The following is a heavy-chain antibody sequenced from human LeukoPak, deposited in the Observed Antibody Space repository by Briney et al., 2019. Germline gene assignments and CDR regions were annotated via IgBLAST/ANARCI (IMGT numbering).Heavy chain of an antibody. CDR1: GFTFSSYS. CDR2: ISSSSTM. CDR3: ARGYYYDSSGYYRNPHFDY. D-gene: IGHD3-22*01. Sequence: PGGSLRLSCAASGFTFSSYSMNWVRQAPGKGLEWVSYISSSSTMYYADSVKGRFTISRDNAKNSLYLQMNSLRAEDTAVYYCARGYYYDSSGYYRNPHFDYWGQGTLVTVSS. V-gene: IGHV3-48*01. J-gene: IGHJ4*02.